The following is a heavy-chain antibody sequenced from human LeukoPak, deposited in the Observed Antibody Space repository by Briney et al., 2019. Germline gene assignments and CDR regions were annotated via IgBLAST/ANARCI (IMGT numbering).Heavy chain of an antibody. D-gene: IGHD1-26*01. CDR1: GGSISSGGYY. Sequence: SETLSLTCTVSGGSISSGGYYWSWIRQPPGKGLEWIGYIYHSGSTYYNPSLKSRVTISVDRSKNQFSLKLSSVTAADTAVYYCARAGSGSYPVDAFDIWGQGTMVTVSS. V-gene: IGHV4-30-2*01. CDR3: ARAGSGSYPVDAFDI. CDR2: IYHSGST. J-gene: IGHJ3*02.